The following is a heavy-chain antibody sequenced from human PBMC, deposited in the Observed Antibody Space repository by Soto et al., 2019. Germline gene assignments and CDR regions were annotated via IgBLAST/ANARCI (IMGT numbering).Heavy chain of an antibody. J-gene: IGHJ5*02. CDR3: ARRDCSGGSCYGWFDP. CDR2: ISAYNGNT. Sequence: ASVKVSCKASGYTFTSYGISWVRQAPGQGLEWMGWISAYNGNTNYAQKLQGRVTMTTDTSTSTAYMELRSLRSDDTAVYYCARRDCSGGSCYGWFDPWGQETLVTVSS. V-gene: IGHV1-18*04. D-gene: IGHD2-15*01. CDR1: GYTFTSYG.